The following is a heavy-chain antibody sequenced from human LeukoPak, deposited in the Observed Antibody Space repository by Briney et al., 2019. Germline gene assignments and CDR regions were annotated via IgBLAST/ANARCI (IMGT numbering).Heavy chain of an antibody. J-gene: IGHJ4*02. D-gene: IGHD6-13*01. CDR2: MNQDGSVK. Sequence: GGSLRLSCAASGFTFSSYWMDWVRQAPGKGLEWVANMNQDGSVKHHADSVKGRFTISRDNAKNSLYLQMNKLRVEDTAVYYCARGTIAAPGTDYWGQGVLVTVSS. V-gene: IGHV3-7*01. CDR1: GFTFSSYW. CDR3: ARGTIAAPGTDY.